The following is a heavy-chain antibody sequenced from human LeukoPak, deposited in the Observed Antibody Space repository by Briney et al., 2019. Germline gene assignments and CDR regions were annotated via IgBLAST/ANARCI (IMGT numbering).Heavy chain of an antibody. CDR1: GFTFSSYT. CDR3: ARAGYYDFWSGYNY. Sequence: GGSLRLSCVGSGFTFSSYTMHWVRQAPDKGLEWIAVISYDGTTKYYADSVKGRFTISRDTSKNTLYLQMDSLRADDTAVYYCARAGYYDFWSGYNYWGQGTLVTVSS. J-gene: IGHJ4*02. V-gene: IGHV3-30*03. CDR2: ISYDGTTK. D-gene: IGHD3-3*01.